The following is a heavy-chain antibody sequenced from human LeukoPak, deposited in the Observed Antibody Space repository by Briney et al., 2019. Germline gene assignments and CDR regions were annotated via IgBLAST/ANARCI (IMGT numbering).Heavy chain of an antibody. CDR3: ASDIVVVPAAARLQVDY. CDR1: GFTFSSYG. J-gene: IGHJ4*02. D-gene: IGHD2-2*01. Sequence: GGSLRLSCAASGFTFSSYGMHWVRQAPGKGLEWVAVISYDGSNKYYADSVKGRFTISRDNSKNTLYLQMNSLRAEDTAVYYCASDIVVVPAAARLQVDYWGQGTLVTVSS. CDR2: ISYDGSNK. V-gene: IGHV3-30*03.